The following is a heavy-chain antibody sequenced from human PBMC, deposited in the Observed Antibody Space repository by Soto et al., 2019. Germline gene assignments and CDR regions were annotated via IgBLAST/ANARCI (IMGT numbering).Heavy chain of an antibody. CDR2: INHSGST. Sequence: PSETLSLTCAVYGGSFSGYYWSWIRQPPGKGLEWIGEINHSGSTNYNPSLKSRVTISVDTSKNQFSLKLSSVTAADTAVYYCARVPIAVAGTPDYWGQGALVTVYS. D-gene: IGHD6-19*01. CDR1: GGSFSGYY. V-gene: IGHV4-34*01. J-gene: IGHJ4*02. CDR3: ARVPIAVAGTPDY.